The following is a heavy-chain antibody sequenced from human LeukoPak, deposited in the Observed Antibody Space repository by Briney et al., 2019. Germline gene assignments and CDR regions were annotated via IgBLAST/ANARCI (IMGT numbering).Heavy chain of an antibody. CDR1: GFRFSGHY. CDR2: ITNSGDFV. V-gene: IGHV3-11*01. Sequence: GGSLRLSCAASGFRFSGHYMSWLRQAPGKGLEWISYITNSGDFVNYADSVKGRFTISRDNAKNSLYLQMNSLRAEDTAVYYCAREARATPDFWGQGTVVTVYS. CDR3: AREARATPDF. J-gene: IGHJ4*02. D-gene: IGHD1-26*01.